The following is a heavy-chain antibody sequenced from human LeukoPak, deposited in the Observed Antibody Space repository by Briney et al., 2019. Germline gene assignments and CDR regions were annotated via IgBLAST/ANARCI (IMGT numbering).Heavy chain of an antibody. CDR3: AKDLEYYYDSSGYWNWFDP. D-gene: IGHD3-22*01. Sequence: GGSLRLSCAASGFTFSSYAMSWVRQAPGKGLEWVSAISGSGGSTYYADSVKGRFTISRDNSKNTLYLHMNSLRAEDTAVYYCAKDLEYYYDSSGYWNWFDPWGQGTLVTVSS. CDR2: ISGSGGST. CDR1: GFTFSSYA. V-gene: IGHV3-23*01. J-gene: IGHJ5*02.